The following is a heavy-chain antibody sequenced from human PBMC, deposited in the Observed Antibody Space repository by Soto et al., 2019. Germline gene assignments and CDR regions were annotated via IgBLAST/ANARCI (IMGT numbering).Heavy chain of an antibody. CDR2: ISSSSSTI. J-gene: IGHJ6*02. Sequence: EVQLVESGGGLVQPGGSLRLSCAASGFTFSSYSMNWVRQAPGKGLEWVSYISSSSSTIYYADSVQGRFTISRDNAKNSLYLQMNSRRDEYTAVYYCARDDGYSSSWYRYYYYYYGMDVWCQGTTVTVSS. V-gene: IGHV3-48*02. CDR1: GFTFSSYS. D-gene: IGHD6-13*01. CDR3: ARDDGYSSSWYRYYYYYYGMDV.